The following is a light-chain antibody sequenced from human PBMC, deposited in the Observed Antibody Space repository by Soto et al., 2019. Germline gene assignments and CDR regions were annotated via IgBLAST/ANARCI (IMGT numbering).Light chain of an antibody. Sequence: EIVMTQSPATPSVSPGEGGTLSCRASQSISRNLAWYQQKPGQAPRLLIYGASTRATGIPDRFSGSESGTDFTLTISRLEPEDFAVYYCQQYGASPWTFGQGTKVDIK. V-gene: IGKV3-20*01. CDR2: GAS. J-gene: IGKJ1*01. CDR1: QSISRN. CDR3: QQYGASPWT.